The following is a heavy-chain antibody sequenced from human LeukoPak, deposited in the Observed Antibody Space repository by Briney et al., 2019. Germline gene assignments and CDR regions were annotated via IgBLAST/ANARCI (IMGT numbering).Heavy chain of an antibody. CDR1: GGSISSYY. D-gene: IGHD4-17*01. CDR3: ARLAQGYGDSDTDY. V-gene: IGHV4-59*08. CDR2: IYYSGST. Sequence: SETLSLTCTVSGGSISSYYWSWIRQPPGKGLQWIGYIYYSGSTNYNPSLKSRVTISVDTSKNQFSLRLSSVTAADTAVYYCARLAQGYGDSDTDYWGQGTLVTVSS. J-gene: IGHJ4*02.